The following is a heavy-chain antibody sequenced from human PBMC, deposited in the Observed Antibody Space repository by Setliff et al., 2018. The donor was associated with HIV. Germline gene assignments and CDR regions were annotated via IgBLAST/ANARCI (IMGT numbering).Heavy chain of an antibody. V-gene: IGHV4-4*09. Sequence: PSETLSLTCTVSGDTDFYWSWIRQSPGKGLEWIGYIHASGKANYNPSLKSRVTISLDTSKMQFSLRLTSVTAADTAVYYCARVQMAYAAFDVWGQGTMVTVSS. CDR3: ARVQMAYAAFDV. CDR1: GDTDFY. CDR2: IHASGKA. D-gene: IGHD4-17*01. J-gene: IGHJ3*01.